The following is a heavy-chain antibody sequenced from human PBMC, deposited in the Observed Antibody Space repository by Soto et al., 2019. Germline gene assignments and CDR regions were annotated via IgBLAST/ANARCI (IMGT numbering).Heavy chain of an antibody. J-gene: IGHJ5*02. CDR2: VSAYNGNT. V-gene: IGHV1-18*01. CDR3: ARGSDTVTTDWFDP. Sequence: QVQLVQSGAEVKKAGASVKVSCKASGYTFVSYVISWVRQAPGQGLEWMGWVSAYNGNTNYAQNLQGRVTMTADTSTSTAYMELRSLGSDDTAVYYCARGSDTVTTDWFDPWGQGTLVTVSS. D-gene: IGHD4-4*01. CDR1: GYTFVSYV.